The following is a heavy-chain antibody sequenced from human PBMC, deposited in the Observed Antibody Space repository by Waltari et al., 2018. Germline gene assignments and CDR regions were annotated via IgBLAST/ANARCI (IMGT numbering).Heavy chain of an antibody. J-gene: IGHJ5*02. Sequence: QVQLQQWGAGLLKPSETLSLTCAVYGGSFSGYYWSWIRQPPGKGLEWIGEINHSGSTNYNPSRKSRVTISVDTSKNQFSLKLSSVTAADTAVYYCARDTCSGGSCYYNWFDPWGQGTLVTVSS. D-gene: IGHD2-15*01. CDR3: ARDTCSGGSCYYNWFDP. CDR2: INHSGST. CDR1: GGSFSGYY. V-gene: IGHV4-34*01.